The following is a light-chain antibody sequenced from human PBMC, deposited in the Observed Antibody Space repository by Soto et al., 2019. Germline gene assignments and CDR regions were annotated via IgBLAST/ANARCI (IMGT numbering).Light chain of an antibody. V-gene: IGKV4-1*01. CDR1: QRILFSSNNKNY. Sequence: DIVMTQSPDSLAVSLGERATINCKSSQRILFSSNNKNYLAWYQQKAGQPPKLLIYWASTRESGVPDRFSGSGSGTDFTLTISSLQAEDVAVYYCQQYYSPPYTFGQGTKLEIK. CDR2: WAS. CDR3: QQYYSPPYT. J-gene: IGKJ2*01.